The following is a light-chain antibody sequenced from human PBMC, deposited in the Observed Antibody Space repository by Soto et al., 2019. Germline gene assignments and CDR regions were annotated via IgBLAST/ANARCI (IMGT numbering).Light chain of an antibody. Sequence: DIQMTQSPSSLSASVGDRVTITCRASQSIDTYLNWYQQKPGKPPKLLIYAASGLHSGVPARFSGSGSGTDFTLTISSLQPEDFATYYCQQSYGAPPTFGQGTKVEIK. J-gene: IGKJ2*01. CDR1: QSIDTY. CDR3: QQSYGAPPT. CDR2: AAS. V-gene: IGKV1-39*01.